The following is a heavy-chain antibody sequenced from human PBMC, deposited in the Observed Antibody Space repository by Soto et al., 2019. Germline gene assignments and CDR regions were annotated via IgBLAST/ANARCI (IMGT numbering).Heavy chain of an antibody. CDR3: ARELLRKNYYYYYGMDV. D-gene: IGHD5-12*01. J-gene: IGHJ6*02. Sequence: ASETLSLTCTVSGGSISSGGYFLSWIRQHPGKGLEWIGYIYYSGRTYYNPSPKNRVTISVETSKNQFSLKLSSVTAADTAVYYCARELLRKNYYYYYGMDVWGQGTTVTVSS. V-gene: IGHV4-31*03. CDR2: IYYSGRT. CDR1: GGSISSGGYF.